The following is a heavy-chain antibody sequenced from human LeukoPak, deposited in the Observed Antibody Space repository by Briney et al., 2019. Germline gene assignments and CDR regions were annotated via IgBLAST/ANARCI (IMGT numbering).Heavy chain of an antibody. CDR3: ARHESGRHYYYMDV. Sequence: SETLSLTCTVSGGSISSSSYYWGWIRQPPGKGLEWIGSIYYSGSTYYNPSLKSRVTISVDTSKNQFSLKLSSVTAADTAVYYCARHESGRHYYYMDVWGKGTTVTVSS. J-gene: IGHJ6*03. CDR1: GGSISSSSYY. V-gene: IGHV4-39*01. CDR2: IYYSGST. D-gene: IGHD3-10*01.